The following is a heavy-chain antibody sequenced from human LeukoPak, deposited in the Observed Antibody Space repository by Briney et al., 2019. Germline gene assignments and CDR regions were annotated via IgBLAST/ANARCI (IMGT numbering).Heavy chain of an antibody. CDR3: ARDANGSGWRSGHWFDP. CDR2: IYYSGST. D-gene: IGHD6-19*01. J-gene: IGHJ5*02. V-gene: IGHV4-59*01. Sequence: PSETLSLTCTVSGGSISSYYWSWIRQPPGKGLEWIGYIYYSGSTNYNPSLKSRVTISADTSKNQFSLKLSSVTAADTAVYYCARDANGSGWRSGHWFDPWGQGTLVTVSS. CDR1: GGSISSYY.